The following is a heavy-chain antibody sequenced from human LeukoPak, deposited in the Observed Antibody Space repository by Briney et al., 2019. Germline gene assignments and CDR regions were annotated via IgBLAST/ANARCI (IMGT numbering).Heavy chain of an antibody. Sequence: GGSLRLSCAASGFTFSDHYMDWVRQAPGKGLEWVGRSRNKANSYTTEYAASVRGRFTISRDDSKNSLYLQMNSLRAEDTAVYYCASPIDGIAARRFLDYWGQGTLVTVSS. CDR1: GFTFSDHY. J-gene: IGHJ4*02. D-gene: IGHD6-6*01. CDR2: SRNKANSYTT. V-gene: IGHV3-72*01. CDR3: ASPIDGIAARRFLDY.